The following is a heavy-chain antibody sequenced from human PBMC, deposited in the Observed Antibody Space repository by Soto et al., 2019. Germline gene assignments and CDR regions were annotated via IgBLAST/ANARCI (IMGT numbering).Heavy chain of an antibody. D-gene: IGHD1-26*01. CDR3: ARQRVGAVFDY. V-gene: IGHV4-39*01. CDR1: GGSISSSSYY. Sequence: SETLSLTCTVSGGSISSSSYYWGWIRQPPGKGLEWIGSIYYSGSTYYNPSLKSRVTISVDTSKNQFSLKLSSVTAADTAVYYCARQRVGAVFDYWGQGTLVTVSS. J-gene: IGHJ4*02. CDR2: IYYSGST.